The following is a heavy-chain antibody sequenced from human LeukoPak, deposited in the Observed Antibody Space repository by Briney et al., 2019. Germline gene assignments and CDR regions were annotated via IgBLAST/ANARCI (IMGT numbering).Heavy chain of an antibody. CDR3: AGLGGIGGNRDY. CDR1: GGSFSGYY. CDR2: INHSGST. V-gene: IGHV4-34*01. J-gene: IGHJ4*02. D-gene: IGHD4-23*01. Sequence: SETLSLTCAVYGGSFSGYYWSWIRQPPGKGLEWIGEINHSGSTNYNPSLKSRVTISVDTSKNQFSLKLSSVTAADTAVYYCAGLGGIGGNRDYWGQGTLVTVSS.